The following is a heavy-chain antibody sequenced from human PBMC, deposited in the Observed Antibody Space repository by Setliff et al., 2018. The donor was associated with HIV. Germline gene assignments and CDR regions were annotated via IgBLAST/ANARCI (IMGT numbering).Heavy chain of an antibody. J-gene: IGHJ6*03. CDR3: ARDWSGYSSSRGSYYYYMDV. CDR1: GGSISSGNYY. V-gene: IGHV4-61*02. Sequence: PSETLSLTCTVSGGSISSGNYYCTWVRQPAEKGLEWIGRIYTSGSTNYNPSLKSRVTISVDTSKNQFSLRLSSVTAADTAIYYCARDWSGYSSSRGSYYYYMDVWGKGPRSPSP. D-gene: IGHD6-13*01. CDR2: IYTSGST.